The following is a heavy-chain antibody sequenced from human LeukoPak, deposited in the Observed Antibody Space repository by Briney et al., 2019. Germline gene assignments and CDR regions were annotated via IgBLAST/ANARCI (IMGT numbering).Heavy chain of an antibody. D-gene: IGHD2-15*01. CDR3: IRGRYCSGGSCQLDY. J-gene: IGHJ4*02. CDR2: INSVGSST. CDR1: GFTFSDSW. Sequence: GGSLRLSCAASGFTFSDSWMHWVRQAPGKGLVWVSRINSVGSSTTYADSVKGRFTISRDNAKNTLYLQMSSLRAGDTAVYYCIRGRYCSGGSCQLDYWGQGTLVTVSS. V-gene: IGHV3-74*03.